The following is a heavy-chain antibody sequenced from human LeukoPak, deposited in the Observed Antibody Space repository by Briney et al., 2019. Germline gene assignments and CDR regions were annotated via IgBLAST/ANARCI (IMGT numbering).Heavy chain of an antibody. CDR3: ATLISLPDIAAAGS. V-gene: IGHV4-34*01. D-gene: IGHD6-13*01. J-gene: IGHJ5*02. CDR2: INHSGST. Sequence: SETLSLTCAVYGGSFSGYYWSWIRQPPGKGLEWIGEINHSGSTNYNPSLKSRVTISVDTSKNQFSLKLSSVTAADTAVYYCATLISLPDIAAAGSWGQGTLVTVSS. CDR1: GGSFSGYY.